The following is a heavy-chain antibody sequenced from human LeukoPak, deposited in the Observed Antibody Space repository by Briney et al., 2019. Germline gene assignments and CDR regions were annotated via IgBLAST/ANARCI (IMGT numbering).Heavy chain of an antibody. V-gene: IGHV4-59*01. J-gene: IGHJ4*02. Sequence: SETLSLTCTVSGGSINSYYWSWVRQPPGKGLEWIGYVSYSGSTNYNPSLKSRVTISVDTSKNLFFLKLTSVTAADTALYYCARGNANWGQGTLVTVSS. CDR3: ARGNAN. CDR1: GGSINSYY. CDR2: VSYSGST.